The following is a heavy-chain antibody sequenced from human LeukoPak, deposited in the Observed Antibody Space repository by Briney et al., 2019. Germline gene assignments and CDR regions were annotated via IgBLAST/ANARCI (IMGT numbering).Heavy chain of an antibody. D-gene: IGHD2-2*02. J-gene: IGHJ5*02. V-gene: IGHV4-59*01. CDR2: IYYSGST. CDR1: GGAISSYY. Sequence: TSETLSLTCTVSGGAISSYYWSWIRKPPGKGLEWSGYIYYSGSTNYNPSLKSRVTISVDTSKHQFSLKLSSVTAADTAVYYCARIVVPAAIPGGWFDPWGQGTLVTVSS. CDR3: ARIVVPAAIPGGWFDP.